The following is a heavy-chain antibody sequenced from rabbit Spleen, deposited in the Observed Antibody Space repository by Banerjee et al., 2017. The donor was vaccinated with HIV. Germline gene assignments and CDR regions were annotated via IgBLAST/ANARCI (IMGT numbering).Heavy chain of an antibody. CDR2: IYAGSSGST. J-gene: IGHJ4*01. CDR1: GFSFSSGYD. V-gene: IGHV1S40*01. CDR3: ARDLDGVIGWNFGW. Sequence: QSLEESGGGLVKPGASLTLSRKASGFSFSSGYDMCWVRQAPGKGLEWIACIYAGSSGSTYYASWAKGRFTISKTSSTTVTLQMTSLTAADTATYFCARDLDGVIGWNFGWWGPGTLVTVS. D-gene: IGHD1-1*01.